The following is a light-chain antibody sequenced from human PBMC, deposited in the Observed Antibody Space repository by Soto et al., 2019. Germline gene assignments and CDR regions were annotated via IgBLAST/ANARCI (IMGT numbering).Light chain of an antibody. Sequence: DIQMTQSTSSLSASVGDRVTITCRASQTVSTYLNWYQQKPGRAPELLIYAASSLQSGVPSRFSGSGSGTDFTLTISSLQPEDFATYYCQQSYSTPLTFGGGTKVEIK. J-gene: IGKJ4*01. V-gene: IGKV1-39*01. CDR2: AAS. CDR3: QQSYSTPLT. CDR1: QTVSTY.